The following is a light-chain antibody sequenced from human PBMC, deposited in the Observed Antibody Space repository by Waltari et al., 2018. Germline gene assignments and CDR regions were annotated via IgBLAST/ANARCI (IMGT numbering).Light chain of an antibody. CDR3: QHYSSAPNT. V-gene: IGKV3-20*01. CDR2: DAS. CDR1: QSVSSNY. Sequence: EIVLTQSPGNLSLFPGESATLSCRASQSVSSNYLAWYQQKPGQAPRLLIHDASSRATGIPDRFSGSGSGTDFTLTISGLEPEDFAVYFCQHYSSAPNTFGQGTRLEIK. J-gene: IGKJ2*01.